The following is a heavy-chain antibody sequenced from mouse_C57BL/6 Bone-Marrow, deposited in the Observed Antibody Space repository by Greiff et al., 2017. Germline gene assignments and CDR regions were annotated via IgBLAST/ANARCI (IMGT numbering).Heavy chain of an antibody. D-gene: IGHD1-1*01. CDR2: IYPRSGNT. J-gene: IGHJ3*01. Sequence: VKLMESGAELARPGASVKLSCKASGYTFTSYGISWVKQRTGQGLEWIGEIYPRSGNTYYNEKFKGKATLTADKSSSTAYMELRSLTSEDSAVYFCARGGYYGVFAYWGQGTLVTVSA. CDR3: ARGGYYGVFAY. CDR1: GYTFTSYG. V-gene: IGHV1-81*01.